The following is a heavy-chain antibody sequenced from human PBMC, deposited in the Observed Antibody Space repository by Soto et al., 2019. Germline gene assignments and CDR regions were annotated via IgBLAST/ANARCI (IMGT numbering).Heavy chain of an antibody. CDR1: AYSFTSYW. CDR3: ARHTPNYCSGENCYSENYGMDV. D-gene: IGHD2-15*01. Sequence: PGESLKISCEGSAYSFTSYWISWVRQVPGQGLEWMGRIDPSDSYTSYSPSFKGHVIISADKSISAAYLQWSSLKASDTAMYYCARHTPNYCSGENCYSENYGMDVWGQGTTVTVSS. CDR2: IDPSDSYT. V-gene: IGHV5-10-1*01. J-gene: IGHJ6*02.